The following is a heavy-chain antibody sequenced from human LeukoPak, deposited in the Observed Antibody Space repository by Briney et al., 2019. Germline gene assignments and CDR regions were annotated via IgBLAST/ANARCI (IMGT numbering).Heavy chain of an antibody. J-gene: IGHJ4*02. CDR1: GGSISSSTYY. Sequence: SETLSLTCTVSGGSISSSTYYWGWIRQPPGKGLEWIGSIYYSGSTYYNPSLKSRVTISVDTSKNQFSLKLSSVTAADTAVYYCARDYQGGYGDKTVDYWGQGTLVTVSS. CDR2: IYYSGST. V-gene: IGHV4-39*07. CDR3: ARDYQGGYGDKTVDY. D-gene: IGHD5-18*01.